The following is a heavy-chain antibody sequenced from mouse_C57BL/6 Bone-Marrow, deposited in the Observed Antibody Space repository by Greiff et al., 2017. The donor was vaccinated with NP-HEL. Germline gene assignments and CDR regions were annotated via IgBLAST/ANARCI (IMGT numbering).Heavy chain of an antibody. Sequence: VPLQQSGAEPLRPGASVKLSCTASGFNIKDDHMPRVKQRPEQGLEWIGLIDPENGDTEYASKFQGKATITADTSSNTAYLQLSSLTSEDTAVYYCIYGSSYDYYAMDYWGQGTSVTVSS. CDR1: GFNIKDDH. V-gene: IGHV14-4*01. CDR2: IDPENGDT. D-gene: IGHD1-1*01. J-gene: IGHJ4*01. CDR3: IYGSSYDYYAMDY.